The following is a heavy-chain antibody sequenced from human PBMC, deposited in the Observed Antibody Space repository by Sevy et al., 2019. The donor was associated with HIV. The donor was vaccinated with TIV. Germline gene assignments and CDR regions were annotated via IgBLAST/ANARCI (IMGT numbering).Heavy chain of an antibody. J-gene: IGHJ4*01. Sequence: GGSLRLSCAASGFTFSSYGMHWVRQAPGKGLEWVAFIRYDGSNKYYADSVKGRFTISRDNSKNTLYLQMNSLRAEDTAVYYCAKEPTSSSSTSCTDYWGHGTMVTVSS. CDR1: GFTFSSYG. V-gene: IGHV3-30*02. D-gene: IGHD2-2*01. CDR3: AKEPTSSSSTSCTDY. CDR2: IRYDGSNK.